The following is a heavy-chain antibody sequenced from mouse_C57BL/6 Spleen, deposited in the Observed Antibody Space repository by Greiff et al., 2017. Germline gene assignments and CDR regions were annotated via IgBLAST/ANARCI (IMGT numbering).Heavy chain of an antibody. CDR3: ARGDGYPSFDY. D-gene: IGHD2-3*01. J-gene: IGHJ2*01. V-gene: IGHV1-82*01. Sequence: VQLQESGPELVKPGASVKISCKASGYAFSSSWMNWVKQRPGKGLEWIGRIYPGDGDTNYNGKFKGKATLAADKSSSTAYMQLSSLTSEDSAVYFCARGDGYPSFDYWGQGTTLTVSS. CDR1: GYAFSSSW. CDR2: IYPGDGDT.